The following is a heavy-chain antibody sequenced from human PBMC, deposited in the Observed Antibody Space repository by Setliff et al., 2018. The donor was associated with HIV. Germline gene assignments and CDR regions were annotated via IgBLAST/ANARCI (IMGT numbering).Heavy chain of an antibody. CDR3: AREDYYYYGMDV. Sequence: PSETLSLTCTVSGGSISSGSYYWNWIRQPAGKGLEWIGRIYTSGSTNYNPSLKSRVIISVDTSKNQFSLKLSSVTAADTAVYYCAREDYYYYGMDVWGQGTTVTVSS. CDR1: GGSISSGSYY. CDR2: IYTSGST. J-gene: IGHJ6*02. V-gene: IGHV4-61*02.